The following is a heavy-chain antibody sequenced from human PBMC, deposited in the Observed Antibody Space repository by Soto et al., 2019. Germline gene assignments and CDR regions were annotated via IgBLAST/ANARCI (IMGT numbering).Heavy chain of an antibody. V-gene: IGHV4-38-2*01. CDR1: GYSISSGYF. J-gene: IGHJ5*02. CDR2: IYYSGST. CDR3: VRVLSEDWFDP. Sequence: SETLSLTCVVSGYSISSGYFWGWIRQPPGKALEFIGDIYYSGSTYYNPSLKSRASLSVDTSNNQFSLKLSSVTVADTAVYYCVRVLSEDWFDPRGQGTLVTVPS.